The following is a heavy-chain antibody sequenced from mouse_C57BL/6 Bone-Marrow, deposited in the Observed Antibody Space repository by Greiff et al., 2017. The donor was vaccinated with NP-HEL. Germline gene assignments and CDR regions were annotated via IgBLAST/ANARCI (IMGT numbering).Heavy chain of an antibody. CDR2: IDPSDSYT. V-gene: IGHV1-69*01. J-gene: IGHJ3*01. CDR1: GYTFTSYW. Sequence: QVQLKQPGAELVMPGASVKLSCKASGYTFTSYWMHWVKQRPGQGLEWIGEIDPSDSYTNYNQKFKGKSTLTVDTSSSTAYMQLSSLTSEDSAVYYCARSYYGSSFGFAYWGQGTLVTVSA. CDR3: ARSYYGSSFGFAY. D-gene: IGHD1-1*01.